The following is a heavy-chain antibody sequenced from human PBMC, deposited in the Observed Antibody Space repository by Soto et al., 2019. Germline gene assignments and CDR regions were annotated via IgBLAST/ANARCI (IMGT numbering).Heavy chain of an antibody. D-gene: IGHD3-10*01. CDR3: ARGLGMVRGFHEYYYYGMDV. J-gene: IGHJ6*02. CDR2: IIPIFGIA. CDR1: GGTFSSYA. V-gene: IGHV1-69*10. Sequence: GASVKVSCKASGGTFSSYAISWVRQAPGQGLEWMGGIIPIFGIANYAQKFQGRVTITADKSTSTAYMELSSLRSEDTAVYYCARGLGMVRGFHEYYYYGMDVWGQGTTVTVSS.